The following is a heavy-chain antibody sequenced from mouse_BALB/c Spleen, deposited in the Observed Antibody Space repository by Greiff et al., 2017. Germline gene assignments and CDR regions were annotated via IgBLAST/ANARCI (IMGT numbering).Heavy chain of an antibody. D-gene: IGHD1-1*01. V-gene: IGHV5-12-2*01. Sequence: EVKVEESGGGLVQPGGSLKLSCAASGFTFSSYTMSWVRQTPEKRLEWVAYISNGGGSTYYPDTVKGRFTISRDNAKNTLYLQMSSLKSEDTAMYYCARQGRSSAFYAMDYWGQGTSVTVAS. J-gene: IGHJ4*01. CDR1: GFTFSSYT. CDR2: ISNGGGST. CDR3: ARQGRSSAFYAMDY.